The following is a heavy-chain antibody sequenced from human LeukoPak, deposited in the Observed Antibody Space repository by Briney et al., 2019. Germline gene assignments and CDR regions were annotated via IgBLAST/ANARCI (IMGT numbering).Heavy chain of an antibody. CDR2: IKQDGSEI. V-gene: IGHV3-7*05. CDR3: ARWRTSSWSEFDY. J-gene: IGHJ4*02. D-gene: IGHD6-13*01. Sequence: GGSLRLSCAASGFTFSSHWVAWLRQAPEKGLEGVAHIKQDGSEIEYVASVKGRFTISRDNAKHSLYLQMKGLRFEDTAVYFCARWRTSSWSEFDYWGQGTLVTVSS. CDR1: GFTFSSHW.